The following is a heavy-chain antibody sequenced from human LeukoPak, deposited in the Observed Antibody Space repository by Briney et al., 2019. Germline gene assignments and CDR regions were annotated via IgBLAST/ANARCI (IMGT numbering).Heavy chain of an antibody. V-gene: IGHV1-2*02. D-gene: IGHD3-10*01. CDR2: INPNSGGT. CDR3: ARDLDYYGSGSFFNI. CDR1: GYTFTSYG. J-gene: IGHJ3*02. Sequence: ASVKVSCKASGYTFTSYGISWVRQAPGQGLEWTGWINPNSGGTNYAQKFQGRVTMTRDTSITTAYMELSRLRSDDTAVYYCARDLDYYGSGSFFNIWGQGTMVTVSS.